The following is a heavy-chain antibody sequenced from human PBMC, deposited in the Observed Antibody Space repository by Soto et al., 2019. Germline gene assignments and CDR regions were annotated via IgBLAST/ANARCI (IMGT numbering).Heavy chain of an antibody. CDR2: ILTGGGT. Sequence: EVQLVESGGGLIQPGGSLRLSCATSGFTVSSSYMSWVRQAPGMGLGWVAAILTGGGTHYADSVKGRFTISRDNSQNTVHLQMNSLRGEDTATYYCVRGYWRLGESYYFDYWGQGTLVTVSS. D-gene: IGHD3-10*01. V-gene: IGHV3-53*01. J-gene: IGHJ4*02. CDR1: GFTVSSSY. CDR3: VRGYWRLGESYYFDY.